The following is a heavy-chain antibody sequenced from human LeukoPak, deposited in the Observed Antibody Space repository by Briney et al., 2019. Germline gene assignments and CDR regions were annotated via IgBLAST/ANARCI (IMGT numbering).Heavy chain of an antibody. CDR3: AKDYCSSTSCFFFDY. J-gene: IGHJ4*02. CDR1: GFTFTSYG. CDR2: IRYDGSNK. Sequence: GGSLRLSCAASGFTFTSYGMHWVRQAPGKGLEWVAFIRYDGSNKYYADSVKGRFTISRDNTLYLQMNSLRAEDTAVYYCAKDYCSSTSCFFFDYWGQGTLVTVSS. D-gene: IGHD2-2*01. V-gene: IGHV3-30*02.